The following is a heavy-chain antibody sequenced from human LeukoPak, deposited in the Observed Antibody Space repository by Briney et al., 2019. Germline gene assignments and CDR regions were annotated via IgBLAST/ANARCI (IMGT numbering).Heavy chain of an antibody. D-gene: IGHD5-12*01. Sequence: GGSLRLSCAASGFTFSTYGMHWVRQAPGKGLEWVAFIRYDGSNKYYADSVKGRFTISRDNSKNTLYLQMNSLRAEDTAVYYCAKGIRVATTLGFDPWGQGTLVTVSS. V-gene: IGHV3-30*02. CDR3: AKGIRVATTLGFDP. CDR2: IRYDGSNK. J-gene: IGHJ5*02. CDR1: GFTFSTYG.